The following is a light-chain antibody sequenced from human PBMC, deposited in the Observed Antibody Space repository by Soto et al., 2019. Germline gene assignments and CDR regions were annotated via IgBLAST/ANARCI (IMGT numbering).Light chain of an antibody. J-gene: IGKJ1*01. CDR2: GAS. V-gene: IGKV3D-15*01. Sequence: TQSPSPLSASVGDRVPRTCGASQSLRSNLAWNQQKPGQAPTLLISGASKRATGIPDRFSGSGSGTDFTLTINRLEPEDFAVYYCQQYSFMWTFGQATKV. CDR3: QQYSFMWT. CDR1: QSLRSN.